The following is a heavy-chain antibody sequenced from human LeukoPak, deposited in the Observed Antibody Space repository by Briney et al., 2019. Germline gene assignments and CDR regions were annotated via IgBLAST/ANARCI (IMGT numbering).Heavy chain of an antibody. CDR3: AKDLSAGDYYYYYGMDV. CDR2: ISYDGSNK. CDR1: GFTFSSYG. Sequence: PGGPLRLSCAASGFTFSSYGMHWVRQAPGKGLEWVAVISYDGSNKYYADSVKGRFTISRDNSKNTLYLQMNSLRAEDTAVYYCAKDLSAGDYYYYYGMDVWGQGTTVTVSS. V-gene: IGHV3-30*18. D-gene: IGHD4-17*01. J-gene: IGHJ6*02.